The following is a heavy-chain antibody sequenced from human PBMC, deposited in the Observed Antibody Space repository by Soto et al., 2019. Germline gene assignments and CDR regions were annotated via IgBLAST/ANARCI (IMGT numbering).Heavy chain of an antibody. Sequence: QVQLQESGPGLVKPSETLSLTCTVSGGSISSYYWSWIRQPPGKGLEWIGYIYYSGSTNYNPSLKSRVTISVDTSKNQCSLKLSSVTAADTAVYYCARGRYSSGWNPFDYWGQGTLVTVSS. V-gene: IGHV4-59*08. D-gene: IGHD6-19*01. CDR1: GGSISSYY. CDR3: ARGRYSSGWNPFDY. J-gene: IGHJ4*02. CDR2: IYYSGST.